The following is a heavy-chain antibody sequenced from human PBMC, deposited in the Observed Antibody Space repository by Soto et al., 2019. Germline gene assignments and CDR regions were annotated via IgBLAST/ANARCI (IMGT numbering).Heavy chain of an antibody. V-gene: IGHV1-2*02. CDR2: TNPKTGRA. Sequence: ASVKVSCKTSGYPFSDYYIHWVRQAPGHDFEWMGWTNPKTGRANYAQKFQGRVTMARNTSINTPYMELSSLTSDDTDVYYCARDPGATGYFDSWGQGLLVTVSS. J-gene: IGHJ4*02. CDR1: GYPFSDYY. D-gene: IGHD1-1*01. CDR3: ARDPGATGYFDS.